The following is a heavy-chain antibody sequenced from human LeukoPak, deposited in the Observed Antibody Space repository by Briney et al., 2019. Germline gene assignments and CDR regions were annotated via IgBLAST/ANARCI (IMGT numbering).Heavy chain of an antibody. J-gene: IGHJ4*02. CDR2: INPSSGNT. Sequence: ASVKVSCKASGYSFTSYDINWVRQATGQGLEWMGWINPSSGNTGYVQKFQGRVTMTRNTSISTAYMELSRLRSDDTAVYYCARVILGETDYVDYWGQGTLVTVSS. CDR3: ARVILGETDYVDY. CDR1: GYSFTSYD. V-gene: IGHV1-8*01. D-gene: IGHD3-10*01.